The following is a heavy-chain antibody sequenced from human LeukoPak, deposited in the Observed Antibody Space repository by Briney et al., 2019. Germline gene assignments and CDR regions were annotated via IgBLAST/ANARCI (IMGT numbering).Heavy chain of an antibody. V-gene: IGHV1-18*01. CDR2: ISAYNGNT. Sequence: ASVKVSCKASGYTFTSYGISWVRQAPGQGLEWMGWISAYNGNTNYAQKLQGRVTMTTDTSTSTAYMELRSLRSDDTAVYYCARDYYRETYYYDSSDFFDYWGQGTLVTVSS. CDR1: GYTFTSYG. CDR3: ARDYYRETYYYDSSDFFDY. J-gene: IGHJ4*02. D-gene: IGHD3-22*01.